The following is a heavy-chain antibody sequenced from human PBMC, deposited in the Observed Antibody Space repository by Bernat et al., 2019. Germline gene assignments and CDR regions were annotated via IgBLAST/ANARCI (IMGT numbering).Heavy chain of an antibody. V-gene: IGHV1-18*01. D-gene: IGHD3-22*01. CDR2: ISAYNGNT. J-gene: IGHJ6*02. CDR3: ARDPGYYDSSGYLTGETYYYYYGMDV. CDR1: GYTFTSYG. Sequence: QVQLVQSGAEVKKPGASVKVSCKASGYTFTSYGISWVRQAPGQGLEWMGWISAYNGNTNYAQKLQGRVTMTTDTSTSTAYMELRSLRSDDTAVYYCARDPGYYDSSGYLTGETYYYYYGMDVWGQGTTVTVSS.